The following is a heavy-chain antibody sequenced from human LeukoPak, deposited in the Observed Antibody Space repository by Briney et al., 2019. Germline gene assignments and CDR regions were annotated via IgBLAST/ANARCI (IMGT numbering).Heavy chain of an antibody. D-gene: IGHD6-19*01. J-gene: IGHJ3*02. CDR3: ARLVAVAYAFDI. CDR1: GFTFGSYW. CDR2: INRDGSTT. V-gene: IGHV3-74*01. Sequence: GGSLRLSCAASGFTFGSYWMHWVRQAPGKGLVWVSRINRDGSTTNYADSVKGRFTISRDNAKNTLYLQMNSLIAEDTAVYYCARLVAVAYAFDIWGQGTMVTVSS.